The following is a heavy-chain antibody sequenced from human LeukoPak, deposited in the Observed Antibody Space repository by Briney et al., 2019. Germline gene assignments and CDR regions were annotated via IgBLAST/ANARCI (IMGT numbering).Heavy chain of an antibody. CDR1: GFTFSDSY. J-gene: IGHJ5*02. D-gene: IGHD6-13*01. V-gene: IGHV4-34*01. Sequence: PGGSLRLSCAASGFTFSDSYMTWVRQPPGKGLEWIGEIYHSGRTNYNPSLKSRVTISVDTSKNQFSLKLSSVTAADTAVYYCAREGDSSSVGWFDPWGQGTLVTVSS. CDR3: AREGDSSSVGWFDP. CDR2: IYHSGRT.